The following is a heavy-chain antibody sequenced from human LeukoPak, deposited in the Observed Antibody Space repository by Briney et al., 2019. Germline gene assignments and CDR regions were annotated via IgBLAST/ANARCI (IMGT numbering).Heavy chain of an antibody. J-gene: IGHJ4*02. CDR2: ITTSSSYI. CDR3: ASGTTAQYQLDY. CDR1: GFTFSSYT. V-gene: IGHV3-21*01. D-gene: IGHD2-2*01. Sequence: PGGSLRLSCAASGFTFSSYTINWVRQAPGKGLEWVSSITTSSSYIYYADSVKGRFTISRDNAKNSLYLQMNSLRAEDTAVYYCASGTTAQYQLDYWGQGTLVTVSS.